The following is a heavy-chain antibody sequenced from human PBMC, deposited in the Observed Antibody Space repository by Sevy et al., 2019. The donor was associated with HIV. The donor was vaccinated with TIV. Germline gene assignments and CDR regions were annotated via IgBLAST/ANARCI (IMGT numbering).Heavy chain of an antibody. CDR1: GFTFSSYA. Sequence: GESLKISCAASGFTFSSYAMHWVRQAPGKGLEWVANIRQDGSEMYYVGSVKGRFTISRDNAKNALYLQMDGLRAEDTAVYYCARRYFDLWGQGTLVTVSS. CDR2: IRQDGSEM. CDR3: ARRYFDL. J-gene: IGHJ4*02. V-gene: IGHV3-7*03.